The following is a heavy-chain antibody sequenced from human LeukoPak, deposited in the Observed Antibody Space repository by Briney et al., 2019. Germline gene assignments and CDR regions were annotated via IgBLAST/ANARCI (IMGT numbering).Heavy chain of an antibody. CDR1: GFTFSSYW. CDR3: AREVRFLDPPHNGAFDI. Sequence: PGGSLRLSCAASGFTFSSYWMSWVRQAPGKGLEWVANIKQDGSEKYYVDSVKGRFTISRDNAKNSLYLQMNSLRAEDTAVYYCAREVRFLDPPHNGAFDIWGQGTMVTVSS. D-gene: IGHD3-3*01. J-gene: IGHJ3*02. CDR2: IKQDGSEK. V-gene: IGHV3-7*01.